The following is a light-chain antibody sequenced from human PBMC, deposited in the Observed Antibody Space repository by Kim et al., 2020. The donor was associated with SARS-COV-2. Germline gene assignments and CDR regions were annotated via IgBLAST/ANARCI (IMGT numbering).Light chain of an antibody. CDR1: KLGDKY. CDR3: QAWDSSTVV. Sequence: SYELTQPPSVSVSPGQTASITCSGDKLGDKYACWYQQKPGQSPVLVIYQDSKRPSGIPERFSGSNSGNTATLTIRGTQAMDEADYYCQAWDSSTVVFGRGTQLTVL. CDR2: QDS. J-gene: IGLJ2*01. V-gene: IGLV3-1*01.